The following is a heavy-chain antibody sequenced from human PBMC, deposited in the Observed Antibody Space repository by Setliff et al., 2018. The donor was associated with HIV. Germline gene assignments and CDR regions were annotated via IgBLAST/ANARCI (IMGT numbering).Heavy chain of an antibody. Sequence: SETLSLTCNVSGGSVSSGGFYWNWIRQHPGKGLEWIGYIYNSGSTYYSPPLQSRLTISVDTSKNQLSLKLTSVTAADTAVYYCARLTYYYDTSGPAAAFDIWGQGTMVTVSS. CDR3: ARLTYYYDTSGPAAAFDI. CDR2: IYNSGST. J-gene: IGHJ3*02. V-gene: IGHV4-31*03. D-gene: IGHD3-22*01. CDR1: GGSVSSGGFY.